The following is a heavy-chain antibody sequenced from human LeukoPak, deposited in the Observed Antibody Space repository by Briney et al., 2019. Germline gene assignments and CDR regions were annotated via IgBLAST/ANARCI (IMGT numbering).Heavy chain of an antibody. Sequence: SETLSLTCSVSIGPIRSRSYYWGWIRQPPGKGLEWIGSIYYSRTTYYNPSLKSRVTISVDTSKNRYALELSSVTPASRPDEHSARSYCSSTTCYAVGAFDIWGQGTMVTVSS. CDR1: IGPIRSRSYY. J-gene: IGHJ3*02. CDR2: IYYSRTT. D-gene: IGHD2-2*01. V-gene: IGHV4-39*01. CDR3: ARSYCSSTTCYAVGAFDI.